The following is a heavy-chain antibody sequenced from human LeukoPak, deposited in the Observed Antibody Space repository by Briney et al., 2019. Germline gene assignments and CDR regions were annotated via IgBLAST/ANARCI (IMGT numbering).Heavy chain of an antibody. J-gene: IGHJ4*02. V-gene: IGHV3-30*01. CDR2: ISYDGRKK. CDR3: ARQNRGGILERVADIVTAGYFDY. D-gene: IGHD3-9*01. Sequence: PGGSLRLSCAASGFTFNHHAIHWVRQAPGKGLEWVAVISYDGRKKDYADSVKGRFTISRDNSKNTLFLQMNSLRAEDTAVYYCARQNRGGILERVADIVTAGYFDYWGQGALVTVSS. CDR1: GFTFNHHA.